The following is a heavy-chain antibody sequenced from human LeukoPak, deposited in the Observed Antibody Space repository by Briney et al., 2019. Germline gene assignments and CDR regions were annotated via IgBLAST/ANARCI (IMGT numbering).Heavy chain of an antibody. J-gene: IGHJ6*02. CDR3: ARDGEDCGGDCYSIVYYYGMDV. D-gene: IGHD2-21*02. CDR1: GYTFTSYD. Sequence: ASVKVSCKASGYTFTSYDINWVRQATGQGLEWMGWMNPNSGNTGYAQKFQGRVTMTRNTSISAAYMELSSLRSEDTGVYYCARDGEDCGGDCYSIVYYYGMDVWGQGTTVTVSS. V-gene: IGHV1-8*01. CDR2: MNPNSGNT.